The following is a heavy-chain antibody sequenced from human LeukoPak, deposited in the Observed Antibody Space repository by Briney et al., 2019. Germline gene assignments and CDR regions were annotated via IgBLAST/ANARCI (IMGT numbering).Heavy chain of an antibody. CDR3: ARVRHTYYDFWSGYVYGMDV. Sequence: ASVKLSCKASGYTFSSYGISWVRQAPGQGLEWMGWISAYNGNTNYAQKLQGRVTMTTDTSTSTAYMELRSLRSDDTAVDYCARVRHTYYDFWSGYVYGMDVWGQGTTVTVSS. J-gene: IGHJ6*02. V-gene: IGHV1-18*01. D-gene: IGHD3-3*01. CDR2: ISAYNGNT. CDR1: GYTFSSYG.